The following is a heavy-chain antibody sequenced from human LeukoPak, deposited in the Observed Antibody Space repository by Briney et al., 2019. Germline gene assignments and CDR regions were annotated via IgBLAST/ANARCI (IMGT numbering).Heavy chain of an antibody. V-gene: IGHV3-48*03. CDR2: ISSSGTTI. CDR1: GFTFSSYA. D-gene: IGHD1-26*01. CDR3: ARSSGTYHFDY. J-gene: IGHJ4*02. Sequence: GGSLRLSCAASGFTFSSYAMNWVRQAPGKGLEWVSYISSSGTTIYYADSVKGRFTISRDNAKNSLFLQVNSLRAEDTAVYYCARSSGTYHFDYWGQGTLVTVSS.